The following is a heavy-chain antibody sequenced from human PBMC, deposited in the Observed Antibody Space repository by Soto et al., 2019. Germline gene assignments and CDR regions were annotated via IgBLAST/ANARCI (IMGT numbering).Heavy chain of an antibody. J-gene: IGHJ6*02. V-gene: IGHV1-18*04. CDR1: GYTFTSYG. D-gene: IGHD6-13*01. CDR2: ISAYNGNT. Sequence: QVQLVQSGAEVKKPGASVKVSCKASGYTFTSYGISWVRQAPGLGLEWMGWISAYNGNTNYAQKLQGRVTVTTDTATSPAYRELRRLRSDDTAVYYWARDTGIAAAGDIYYYDGMDVWGQGTTVTVSS. CDR3: ARDTGIAAAGDIYYYDGMDV.